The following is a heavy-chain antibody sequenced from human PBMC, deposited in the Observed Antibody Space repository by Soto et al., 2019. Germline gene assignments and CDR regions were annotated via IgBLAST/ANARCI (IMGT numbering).Heavy chain of an antibody. CDR1: GGSISSGGYY. CDR3: ARAGAATYYYYYYYMDV. Sequence: QVQLQESGPGLVKPSQTLSLTCTVSGGSISSGGYYWSWIRQHPGKGLEWIGYIYYSGSTYYNPCLKSRVTISVDTSKNQFSLKLSSVTAADTAVYYCARAGAATYYYYYYYMDVWGKGTTVTVSS. V-gene: IGHV4-31*03. D-gene: IGHD2-15*01. J-gene: IGHJ6*03. CDR2: IYYSGST.